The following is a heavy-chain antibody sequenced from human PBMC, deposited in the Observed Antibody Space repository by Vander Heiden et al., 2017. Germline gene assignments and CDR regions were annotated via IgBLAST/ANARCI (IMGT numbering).Heavy chain of an antibody. CDR1: GFPFSSYG. J-gene: IGHJ6*02. CDR2: IWYDGSNK. CDR3: ARSTNGGWSHYYYYGMDV. D-gene: IGHD6-19*01. V-gene: IGHV3-33*01. Sequence: QVQLVESGGGVFQPGRSLRLSCAASGFPFSSYGMRWVRQAPGKGLEWVAVIWYDGSNKYYADSVKGRVTISRDNSKNTLYLQMNSLRAEDTAVYYCARSTNGGWSHYYYYGMDVWGQGTTVTVSS.